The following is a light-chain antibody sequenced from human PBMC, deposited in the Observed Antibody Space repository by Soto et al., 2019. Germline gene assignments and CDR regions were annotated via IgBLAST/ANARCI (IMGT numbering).Light chain of an antibody. Sequence: EIVLTQSPGTLSLSPGEGAALSCRASQSISNSNIAWYQQKPGQAPRLLVYAASRRATGIPVRFSGSGSGTDFTLTIRRLEPEDFAIYYCQQYGSPRGTFGQGTNVET. V-gene: IGKV3-20*01. CDR1: QSISNSN. J-gene: IGKJ1*01. CDR2: AAS. CDR3: QQYGSPRGT.